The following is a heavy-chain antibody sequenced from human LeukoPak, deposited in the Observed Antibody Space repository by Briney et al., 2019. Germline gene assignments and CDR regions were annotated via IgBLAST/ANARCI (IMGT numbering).Heavy chain of an antibody. CDR3: ARLEVITTEDAFNI. D-gene: IGHD3-22*01. J-gene: IGHJ3*02. CDR2: IIPIFGTA. V-gene: IGHV1-69*13. CDR1: GGTFSSYA. Sequence: SVKVYCKASGGTFSSYAISWVRQAPGQGLEWMGGIIPIFGTANYAQKFQGRVTITADESTSTAYMELSSLRSEDTAVYYCARLEVITTEDAFNIWGQGTMVTVSS.